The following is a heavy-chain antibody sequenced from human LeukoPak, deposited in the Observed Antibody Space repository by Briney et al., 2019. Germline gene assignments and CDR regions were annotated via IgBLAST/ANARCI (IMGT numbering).Heavy chain of an antibody. CDR2: IRSKTNSYAT. Sequence: GGSLKLSCAASGFTFSGSAMHWVRQASGKGLEWVGRIRSKTNSYATTYAASVKGRFTISRDDSTNTAYLQMNSLKTEDTAVYYCSVGGYYGSGSYYDDSIDYWGQGTLVTVSS. V-gene: IGHV3-73*01. D-gene: IGHD3-10*01. CDR1: GFTFSGSA. CDR3: SVGGYYGSGSYYDDSIDY. J-gene: IGHJ4*02.